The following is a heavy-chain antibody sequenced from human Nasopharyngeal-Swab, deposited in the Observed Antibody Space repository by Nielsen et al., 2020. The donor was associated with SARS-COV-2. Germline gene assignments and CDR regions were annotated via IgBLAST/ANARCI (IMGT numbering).Heavy chain of an antibody. D-gene: IGHD2-21*02. CDR3: ATGVCGGDCYPAQHDAFDI. J-gene: IGHJ3*02. CDR1: GYTFTSYY. CDR2: INPSGGST. Sequence: ASVKVSCKASGYTFTSYYMHWVRQAPGQGLEWMGIINPSGGSTSYAQKFQGRVTITADESTSTAYMELSSLRSEDTAVYYCATGVCGGDCYPAQHDAFDIWGQGTMVTVSS. V-gene: IGHV1-46*01.